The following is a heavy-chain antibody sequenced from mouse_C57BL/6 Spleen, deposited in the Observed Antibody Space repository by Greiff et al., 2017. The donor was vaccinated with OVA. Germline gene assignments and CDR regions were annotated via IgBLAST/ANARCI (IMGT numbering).Heavy chain of an antibody. CDR3: AGSLLDSSGYWFAY. Sequence: EVHLVESGPELVKPGASVKISCKASGYSFTGYYMNWVKQSPEKSLEWIGEINPSTGGTTYNQKFKAKATLTVDKSSSTAYMQLKSLTSEDSAVYYCAGSLLDSSGYWFAYWGQGTLVTVSA. J-gene: IGHJ3*01. CDR1: GYSFTGYY. V-gene: IGHV1-42*01. CDR2: INPSTGGT. D-gene: IGHD3-2*02.